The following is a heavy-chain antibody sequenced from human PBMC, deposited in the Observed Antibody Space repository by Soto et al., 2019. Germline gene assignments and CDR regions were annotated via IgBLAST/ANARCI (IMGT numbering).Heavy chain of an antibody. CDR2: ISRSGSTI. CDR1: GLTFSSYE. Sequence: EVQLVESGGGLVQPGGSLRLSCAASGLTFSSYEMNWVRQAPGKGLEWVSYISRSGSTIYYADSVKGRVTISRDNAKNSLYLQMNSLRAEDTAVYHCARDGRIRRPDWYFDLWGRGTLVTVSS. D-gene: IGHD2-15*01. J-gene: IGHJ2*01. CDR3: ARDGRIRRPDWYFDL. V-gene: IGHV3-48*03.